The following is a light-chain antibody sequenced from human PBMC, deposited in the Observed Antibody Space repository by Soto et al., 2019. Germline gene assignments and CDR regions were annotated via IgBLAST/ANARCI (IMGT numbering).Light chain of an antibody. J-gene: IGLJ2*01. V-gene: IGLV1-44*01. CDR2: SNN. CDR3: AAWDDSLNVL. Sequence: QSVLTQPPSASGTPGQRVTISCSGSSSNIGSNTVNWYQQLPGTAPKLLIYSNNQRPSGVPDRFSGSKSGTSASLAISELQSEDDADYYCAAWDDSLNVLFGGGTKLTVL. CDR1: SSNIGSNT.